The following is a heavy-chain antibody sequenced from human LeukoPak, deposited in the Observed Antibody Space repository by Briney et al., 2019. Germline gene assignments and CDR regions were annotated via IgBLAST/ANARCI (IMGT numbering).Heavy chain of an antibody. J-gene: IGHJ4*02. CDR1: GFTFSSYS. CDR3: ARLEATSRPFDY. D-gene: IGHD4-11*01. V-gene: IGHV3-21*01. Sequence: GGSLRLSCAASGFTFSSYSMNWVRHAPGKGLEWVSSISSSSSYIYYADSVKGRFTISRDNAKNSLYLQMNSLRAEDTAVYYCARLEATSRPFDYWGQGTLVTVSS. CDR2: ISSSSSYI.